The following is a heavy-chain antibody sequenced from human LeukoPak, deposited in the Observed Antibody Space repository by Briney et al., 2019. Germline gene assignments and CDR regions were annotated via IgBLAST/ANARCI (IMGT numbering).Heavy chain of an antibody. CDR1: GYTFTSYG. CDR2: ISAYNGNT. D-gene: IGHD2-2*01. J-gene: IGHJ6*02. Sequence: ASVKVSCKASGYTFTSYGISWARQAPGQGLGWMGWISAYNGNTNYAQKLQGRVTMTTDTSTSTAYMELRSLRSDDTAVYYCARDCSSTSCSLYGMDVWGQGTTVTVSS. V-gene: IGHV1-18*01. CDR3: ARDCSSTSCSLYGMDV.